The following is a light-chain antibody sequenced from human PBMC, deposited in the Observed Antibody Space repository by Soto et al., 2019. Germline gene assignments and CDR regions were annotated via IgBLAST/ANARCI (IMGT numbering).Light chain of an antibody. J-gene: IGLJ1*01. V-gene: IGLV1-47*01. CDR3: AAWDASLSAYV. Sequence: QSVLTQPPSASGTPGQRVTISCSGSSSNIGSNYVYWYQQLPGTAPKLLIYRNNQRPSGVPDRFSGSKSGTSASLAISGLRSEDGADYYCAAWDASLSAYVFGTGTKLTVL. CDR1: SSNIGSNY. CDR2: RNN.